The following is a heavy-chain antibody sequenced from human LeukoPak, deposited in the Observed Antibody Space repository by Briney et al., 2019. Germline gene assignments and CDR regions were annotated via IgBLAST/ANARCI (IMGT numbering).Heavy chain of an antibody. CDR2: IYYSGST. D-gene: IGHD3-10*01. V-gene: IGHV4-39*01. CDR1: GGSISSSNW. J-gene: IGHJ4*02. Sequence: SETLSLTCAVSGGSISSSNWWSWVRQPPGKGLEWIGSIYYSGSTYYNPSLKSRVTISVDTSKNQFSLKLSSVTAADTAVYYCARTRYYYNSRSYGAPYYFDYWGQGTLVTVSS. CDR3: ARTRYYYNSRSYGAPYYFDY.